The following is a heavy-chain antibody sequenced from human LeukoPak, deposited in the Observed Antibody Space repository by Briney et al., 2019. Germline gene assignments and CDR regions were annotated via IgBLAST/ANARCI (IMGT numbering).Heavy chain of an antibody. V-gene: IGHV4-59*08. CDR2: IYYTGST. J-gene: IGHJ6*02. D-gene: IGHD1-26*01. Sequence: SETLSLTCTVSGGSISSYYWSWIRQPPGKGLEWIGYIYYTGSTNYNPSLKSRVNISVDTSKNQFSLKLSSVTAADTAVYYCARSLLLGGSARRGYHYGMDVWGQGTTVTVSS. CDR1: GGSISSYY. CDR3: ARSLLLGGSARRGYHYGMDV.